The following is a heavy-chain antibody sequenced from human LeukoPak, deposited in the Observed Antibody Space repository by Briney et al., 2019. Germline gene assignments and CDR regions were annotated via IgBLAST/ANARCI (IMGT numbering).Heavy chain of an antibody. V-gene: IGHV1-18*01. CDR2: ISAYNGNT. Sequence: ASVKVSCKASGYTFTSYGISWVRQAPGQGLEWMGWISAYNGNTNYAQKLQGRVTMTTDTSTSTAYMELRSRRSDDTAVYYCARAHTYYYYMDVWGKGTTVTVSS. CDR3: ARAHTYYYYMDV. J-gene: IGHJ6*03. CDR1: GYTFTSYG.